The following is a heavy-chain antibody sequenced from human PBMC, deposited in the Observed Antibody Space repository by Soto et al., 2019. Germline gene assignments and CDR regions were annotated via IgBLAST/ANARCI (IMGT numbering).Heavy chain of an antibody. CDR1: GFTFSGYY. V-gene: IGHV3-11*06. Sequence: PWGSLLLSCAASGFTFSGYYMSWIRQAPGKGLEWVSYISSSSSYTNYADSVNGRFTISIDNAKNSLYLQMNSLRAEDTAVYYCASQLRHTYNWFDPWGQGTLVTVSS. D-gene: IGHD6-6*01. J-gene: IGHJ5*02. CDR2: ISSSSSYT. CDR3: ASQLRHTYNWFDP.